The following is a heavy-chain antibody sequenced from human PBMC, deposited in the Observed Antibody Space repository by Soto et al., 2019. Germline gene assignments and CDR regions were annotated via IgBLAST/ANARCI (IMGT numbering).Heavy chain of an antibody. Sequence: SETLSLTCTVSGGSISSGGYYWSWIRQHPGKGLEWIGYIYYSGSTYYNPSLKSRVTISVDTSKNQFSLKLSSVAAADTAVYYCARGDYYDSSGYYTSPGPFDYWGQGTLVTVSS. CDR3: ARGDYYDSSGYYTSPGPFDY. D-gene: IGHD3-22*01. J-gene: IGHJ4*02. CDR2: IYYSGST. CDR1: GGSISSGGYY. V-gene: IGHV4-31*03.